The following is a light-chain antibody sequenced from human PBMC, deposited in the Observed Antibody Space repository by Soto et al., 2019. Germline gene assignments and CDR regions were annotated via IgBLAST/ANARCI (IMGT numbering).Light chain of an antibody. CDR3: QQSYSTPQT. J-gene: IGKJ1*01. CDR2: TAS. V-gene: IGKV1-39*01. CDR1: QSITTW. Sequence: DIQMTQSPSTVSAYVGDSVTITCRASQSITTWLAWYQQRPGKAPKLLIYTASRLESGVPSRFSGSGSGTDFTLTISSLQPEDFATYYCQQSYSTPQTFGQGTKVDIK.